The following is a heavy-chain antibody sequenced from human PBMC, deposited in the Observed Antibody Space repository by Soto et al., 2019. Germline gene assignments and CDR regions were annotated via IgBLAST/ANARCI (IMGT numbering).Heavy chain of an antibody. CDR1: GYSITAGGYY. D-gene: IGHD6-19*01. Sequence: TLSLTCFVSGYSITAGGYYWSWIRRHPGKGLEWIGSFYSSGSIIYNPSLRSRVSISGDTSSNQFSMSLTSVTAADTARYYCARMYSSGSGWFHPWGQGTLVTVSS. V-gene: IGHV4-31*03. CDR3: ARMYSSGSGWFHP. J-gene: IGHJ5*02. CDR2: FYSSGSI.